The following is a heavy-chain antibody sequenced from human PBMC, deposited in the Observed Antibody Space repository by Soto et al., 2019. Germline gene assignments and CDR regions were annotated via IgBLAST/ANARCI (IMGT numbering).Heavy chain of an antibody. CDR1: GFTFSNYW. CDR3: AREGPGYFDY. V-gene: IGHV3-7*01. J-gene: IGHJ4*02. CDR2: IKQDGRER. Sequence: EVQLVESGGGLVQPGGSLRLSCTASGFTFSNYWMSWVRQAPGKGLEWVANIKQDGRERYYVDSVKGRFTISRDNAKNSLYLQMNSLRVEDTAVYYCAREGPGYFDYWGKGTLVTVSS.